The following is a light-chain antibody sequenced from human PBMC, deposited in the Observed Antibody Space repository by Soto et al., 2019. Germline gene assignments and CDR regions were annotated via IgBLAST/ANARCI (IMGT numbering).Light chain of an antibody. CDR2: GTS. CDR3: RQFGSWT. Sequence: EIVLTQSPGTLSVSPGERATLSCRASQTISSNNLAWYQQKPGQAPSLLIYGTSSRATGIPDRFSGSGSGTDFTLTISRLEPEDSAMYYCRQFGSWTFGQGTKVEI. V-gene: IGKV3-20*01. J-gene: IGKJ1*01. CDR1: QTISSNN.